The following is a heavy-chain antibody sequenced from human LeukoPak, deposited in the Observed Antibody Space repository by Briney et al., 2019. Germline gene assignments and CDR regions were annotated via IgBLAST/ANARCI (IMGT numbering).Heavy chain of an antibody. V-gene: IGHV3-21*01. D-gene: IGHD5-24*01. CDR2: ISSSSSCI. J-gene: IGHJ4*02. CDR1: GFTFSSYS. Sequence: GGSLRLSCAASGFTFSSYSMNWVRQAPGKGLEWVSSISSSSSCIYYADSVKGRFTISRDNAKNSLYLQMNSLRAEDTAVYYCARESDGNGYNSFDYWGQGTLVTVSS. CDR3: ARESDGNGYNSFDY.